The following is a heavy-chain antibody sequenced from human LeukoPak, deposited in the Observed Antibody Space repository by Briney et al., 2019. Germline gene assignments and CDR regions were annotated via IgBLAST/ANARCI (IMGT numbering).Heavy chain of an antibody. J-gene: IGHJ3*02. CDR3: AKLYGIYGGNSGDAFDI. CDR1: GFTFSSYG. CDR2: ISYDGSNK. D-gene: IGHD4-23*01. Sequence: PGGSLSLSCAAAGFTFSSYGMHWVRQAPGKGLEWVAVISYDGSNKYYADSVKGRFTIFRDNSKNTLYLQMNSLRAEDTAVYYCAKLYGIYGGNSGDAFDIWGQGTMVTVSS. V-gene: IGHV3-30*18.